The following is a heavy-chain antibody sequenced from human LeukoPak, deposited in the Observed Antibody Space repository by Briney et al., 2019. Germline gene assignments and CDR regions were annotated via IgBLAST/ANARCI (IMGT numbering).Heavy chain of an antibody. Sequence: PGRSLRLSCAASGFTFSSYAMHWVRQAPGKGLEWVAVISYDGSNKYYADSVKGRFTISRDNSKNTLYLQMNSLRAEDTAVYYCAKSPSIAAAAYNWFDPWGQGTLVTVSS. V-gene: IGHV3-30-3*02. CDR2: ISYDGSNK. CDR1: GFTFSSYA. D-gene: IGHD6-13*01. CDR3: AKSPSIAAAAYNWFDP. J-gene: IGHJ5*02.